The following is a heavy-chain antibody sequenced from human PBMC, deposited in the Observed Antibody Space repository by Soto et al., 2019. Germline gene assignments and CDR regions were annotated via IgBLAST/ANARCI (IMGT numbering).Heavy chain of an antibody. CDR1: GFPFSSYG. Sequence: PGGSLRLSCVVSGFPFSSYGMNWVRQAPGKGLQWVAGISASGVSTYYADSVKGRFIISRDDSKSIAYLQMNSLKTEDTAVYYCTRAPRGAMSTIDSYYFDYWGQGTLVTVSS. V-gene: IGHV3-23*01. D-gene: IGHD1-26*01. CDR3: TRAPRGAMSTIDSYYFDY. CDR2: ISASGVST. J-gene: IGHJ4*02.